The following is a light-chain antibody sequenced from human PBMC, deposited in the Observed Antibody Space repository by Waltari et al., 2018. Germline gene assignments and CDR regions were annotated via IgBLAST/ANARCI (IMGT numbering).Light chain of an antibody. V-gene: IGLV3-10*01. Sequence: SYELTQPPSVSVSPGQTARITCSGDVLSTRYAYWYQQKSGQAPVLVSYEDRKRPSGIPERFSGSSSGTMATLTISGAQVEDEADYYCYSADSSGNHGGVFGGGTKLTVL. CDR1: VLSTRY. CDR3: YSADSSGNHGGV. J-gene: IGLJ3*02. CDR2: EDR.